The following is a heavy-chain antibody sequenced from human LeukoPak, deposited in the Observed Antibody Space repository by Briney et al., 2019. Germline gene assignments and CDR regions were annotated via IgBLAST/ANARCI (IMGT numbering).Heavy chain of an antibody. J-gene: IGHJ3*02. V-gene: IGHV3-30*02. D-gene: IGHD2-2*01. Sequence: GGSLRLSCAASGFTFSSYGMHWVRQAPGKGLEWVAFIRYDGSKKYYADSVKGRFTISRDNSKNTLYLQMNSLRAEDTAVYYCAKEAHIVVVPAALDIWGQGTMVTVSS. CDR2: IRYDGSKK. CDR3: AKEAHIVVVPAALDI. CDR1: GFTFSSYG.